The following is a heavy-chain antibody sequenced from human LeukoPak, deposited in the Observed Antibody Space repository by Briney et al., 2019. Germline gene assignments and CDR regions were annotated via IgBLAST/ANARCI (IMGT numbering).Heavy chain of an antibody. CDR3: ARDLALYYGSATDAFDI. Sequence: GGSLRLSCAASGFTFSSYAMSWVRQAPGKGLEWVSSISSSSSYIYYADSVKGRFTISRDNAKNSLYLQMNSLRAEDTAVYYCARDLALYYGSATDAFDIWGQGTMVTVSS. CDR1: GFTFSSYA. V-gene: IGHV3-21*01. CDR2: ISSSSSYI. D-gene: IGHD3-10*01. J-gene: IGHJ3*02.